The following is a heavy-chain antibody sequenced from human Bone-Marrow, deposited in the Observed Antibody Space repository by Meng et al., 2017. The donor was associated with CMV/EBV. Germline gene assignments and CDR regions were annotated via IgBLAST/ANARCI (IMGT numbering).Heavy chain of an antibody. CDR1: GIAFSSSG. Sequence: GESLKISCEASGIAFSSSGMHWVRQDPGKGLEWVAFIQYDGGDKFYVDSVEGRFTISRDNSKNTLYLQMNSLRAEDTAVYYFAKDSSLGYYGMDVWGQGNTVPVSS. J-gene: IGHJ6*02. CDR3: AKDSSLGYYGMDV. D-gene: IGHD6-13*01. CDR2: IQYDGGDK. V-gene: IGHV3-30*02.